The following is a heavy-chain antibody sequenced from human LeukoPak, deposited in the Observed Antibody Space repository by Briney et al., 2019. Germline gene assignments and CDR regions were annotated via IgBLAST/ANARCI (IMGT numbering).Heavy chain of an antibody. V-gene: IGHV3-48*04. Sequence: GSLRLSCAASGFAFSTYAMNWVRQAPGNGLEWISYSSSGGSTIYYADSVKGRFTISRDNAKNSLHLQMHSLSAEDTAVYYCARGEQDMATMSIDYWGQGALVTVSS. D-gene: IGHD5-24*01. CDR1: GFAFSTYA. CDR3: ARGEQDMATMSIDY. CDR2: SSSGGSTI. J-gene: IGHJ4*02.